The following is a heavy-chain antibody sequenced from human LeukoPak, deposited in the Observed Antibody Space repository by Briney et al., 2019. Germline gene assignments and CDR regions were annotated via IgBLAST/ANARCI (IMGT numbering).Heavy chain of an antibody. CDR1: EFTFSSYS. Sequence: PGGSLRLSCAASEFTFSSYSMNWVRQAPGKGLEWVSYISSSSSTIYYADSVKGRFTISRDNAKNSLYLQMNSLRDEDTAVYYCARDYYDFWSGYLGYWGQGTLVTVSS. J-gene: IGHJ4*02. V-gene: IGHV3-48*02. D-gene: IGHD3-3*01. CDR2: ISSSSSTI. CDR3: ARDYYDFWSGYLGY.